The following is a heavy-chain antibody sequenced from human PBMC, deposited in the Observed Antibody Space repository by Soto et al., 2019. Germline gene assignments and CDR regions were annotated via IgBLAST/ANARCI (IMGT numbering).Heavy chain of an antibody. Sequence: EVQLLESGGGLVQPGGSLRLSCAASGFTFSTYAMTWVRQAPGKGPEWVSRIGDSEGETTHYADSVKGRFTISRDNAKNNLYLQMKRLRVEDTAIYYCAKGYCGGGRCYDLDNWFDSWGQGTRVTVSS. V-gene: IGHV3-23*01. D-gene: IGHD2-15*01. J-gene: IGHJ5*01. CDR2: IGDSEGETT. CDR3: AKGYCGGGRCYDLDNWFDS. CDR1: GFTFSTYA.